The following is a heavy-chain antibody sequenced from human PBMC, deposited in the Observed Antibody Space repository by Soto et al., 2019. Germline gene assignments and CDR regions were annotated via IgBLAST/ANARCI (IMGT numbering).Heavy chain of an antibody. Sequence: ASVKVSCKASGYTFTSYGISCVRQAPGQGLEWMGWISAYNGNTNYAQKLQGRVTMTTDTSTSTAYMELRSLRSDDTAVYYCARGGYNFWSGYSYYFDYWGQGTLVTVSS. CDR2: ISAYNGNT. CDR1: GYTFTSYG. J-gene: IGHJ4*02. V-gene: IGHV1-18*01. CDR3: ARGGYNFWSGYSYYFDY. D-gene: IGHD3-3*01.